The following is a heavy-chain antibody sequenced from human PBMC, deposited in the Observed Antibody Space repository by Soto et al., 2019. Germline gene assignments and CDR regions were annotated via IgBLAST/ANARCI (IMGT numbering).Heavy chain of an antibody. CDR2: LSGGGRNT. V-gene: IGHV3-23*01. Sequence: GGSLRLSCAASGFSFSSSAMGWVRQAPGKGLEWVSSLSGGGRNTYYADSVKGRFTVSRDNSKNTLFLQMNSLRPEDTAVYYCVKASGYCSADNCFSSLFDFWGQGTLVTVSS. CDR1: GFSFSSSA. CDR3: VKASGYCSADNCFSSLFDF. J-gene: IGHJ4*02. D-gene: IGHD2-15*01.